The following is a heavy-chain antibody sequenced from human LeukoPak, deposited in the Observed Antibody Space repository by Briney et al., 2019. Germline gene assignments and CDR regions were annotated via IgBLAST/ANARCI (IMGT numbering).Heavy chain of an antibody. CDR2: IYHSGST. CDR3: ASYTIMITFGGADAFDI. J-gene: IGHJ3*02. V-gene: IGHV4-30-2*01. D-gene: IGHD3-16*01. Sequence: SETLSLTCAVSGGSISSGGYSWSWIRQPPGKGLEWIGYIYHSGSTYYNPSLKSRVTISEDRSKNQFSLKLSSVTAADTAVYYCASYTIMITFGGADAFDIWGQGTMVTVSS. CDR1: GGSISSGGYS.